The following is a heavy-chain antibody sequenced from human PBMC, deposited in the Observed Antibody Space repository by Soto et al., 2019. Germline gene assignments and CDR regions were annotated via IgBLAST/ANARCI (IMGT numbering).Heavy chain of an antibody. CDR1: GFTFRSFW. V-gene: IGHV3-7*01. CDR2: IKEDGSEE. Sequence: GGSLRLSCAASGFTFRSFWMNWVRQAPGKGPEWVAGIKEDGSEEYYVDYVKGRFTISRDNVENSLYLQMNSLRGEDTAVYFCARDRGYSCFDYWGLGTPVTVSS. CDR3: ARDRGYSCFDY. D-gene: IGHD5-18*01. J-gene: IGHJ4*02.